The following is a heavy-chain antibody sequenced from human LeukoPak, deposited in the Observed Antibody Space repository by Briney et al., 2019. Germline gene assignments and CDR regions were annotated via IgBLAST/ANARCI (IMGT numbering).Heavy chain of an antibody. Sequence: GGSLRLPCAASGFTFSSYGMHWVRQAPGKGLEWVAVISYDGSNKYYADSVKGRFTISRDNSKNTLYLQMNSLRAEDTAVYYCAGALQYFDFPYYYYYGMDVWGQGTAVTVSS. CDR2: ISYDGSNK. V-gene: IGHV3-30*03. J-gene: IGHJ6*02. CDR1: GFTFSSYG. CDR3: AGALQYFDFPYYYYYGMDV. D-gene: IGHD3-9*01.